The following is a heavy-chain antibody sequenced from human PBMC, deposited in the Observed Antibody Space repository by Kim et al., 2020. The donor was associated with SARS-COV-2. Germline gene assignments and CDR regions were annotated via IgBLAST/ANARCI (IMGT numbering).Heavy chain of an antibody. CDR3: TGSWRAFDI. Sequence: GGSLRLSCAASGFTFSNAWMNWVRQAPGKGLEWVGRIKRKIDGETTDYAAPVKARFSISRDDSKNMLYLQMNSLKTDDPAFYYCTGSWRAFDIWGQGTMVTVS. D-gene: IGHD3-10*01. V-gene: IGHV3-15*01. CDR1: GFTFSNAW. CDR2: IKRKIDGETT. J-gene: IGHJ3*02.